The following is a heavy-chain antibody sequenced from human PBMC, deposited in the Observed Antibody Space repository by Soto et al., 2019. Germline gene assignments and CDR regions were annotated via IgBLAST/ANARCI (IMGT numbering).Heavy chain of an antibody. CDR2: INQDGTEK. CDR3: ARSGAVAGDY. V-gene: IGHV3-7*01. CDR1: GFTFNSYW. Sequence: GGSLRLSCAASGFTFNSYWMSWVRQAPGKGLEWVANINQDGTEKYYVDSVKGRFTISRDNAKNSLYLQMNSLRAEDTAVYYCARSGAVAGDYWGQGTLVTVSS. D-gene: IGHD6-19*01. J-gene: IGHJ4*02.